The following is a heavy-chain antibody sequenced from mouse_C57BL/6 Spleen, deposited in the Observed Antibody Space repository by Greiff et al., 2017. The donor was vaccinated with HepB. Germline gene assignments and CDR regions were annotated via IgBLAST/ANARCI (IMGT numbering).Heavy chain of an antibody. CDR3: ASLYGSSYGFAY. V-gene: IGHV1-59*01. Sequence: QVQLQQPGAELVRPGPSVKLSCKASGYTFTSYWMHWVKQRPGQGLEWIGVIDPSDSYTNYNQKFKGKATLTVDTSSSTAYMQLSSLTSEDSAVYYCASLYGSSYGFAYWGQGTLVTVSA. CDR1: GYTFTSYW. J-gene: IGHJ3*01. CDR2: IDPSDSYT. D-gene: IGHD1-1*01.